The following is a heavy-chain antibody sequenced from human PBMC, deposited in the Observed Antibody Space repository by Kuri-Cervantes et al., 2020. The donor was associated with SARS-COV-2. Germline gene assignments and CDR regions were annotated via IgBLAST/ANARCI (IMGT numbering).Heavy chain of an antibody. CDR1: GFTFSSYA. D-gene: IGHD6-6*01. J-gene: IGHJ6*03. CDR3: ARGADSSSSHYYYYYMDV. Sequence: ETLSLTCAASGFTFSSYAMSWVRQAPGKGLEWVANIKQDGSEKYYVDSVKGRFSISRDNAKNSLYLQMNRLRAEDTAVYYCARGADSSSSHYYYYYMDVWGKGTTVTVSS. V-gene: IGHV3-7*01. CDR2: IKQDGSEK.